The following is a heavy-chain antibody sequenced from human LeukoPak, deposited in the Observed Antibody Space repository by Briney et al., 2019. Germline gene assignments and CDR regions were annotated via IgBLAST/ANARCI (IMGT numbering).Heavy chain of an antibody. D-gene: IGHD7-27*01. V-gene: IGHV1-18*01. J-gene: IGHJ3*02. Sequence: ASVKVSCKASGYTFTSYGISWVRQAPGQGLEWMGWISAYNGNTNYAQKLQGRVTMTTDTSTSTAYMELRSLRSDDTAVYYCARESLDWGSGAFDIWGQGTMVTVSS. CDR1: GYTFTSYG. CDR2: ISAYNGNT. CDR3: ARESLDWGSGAFDI.